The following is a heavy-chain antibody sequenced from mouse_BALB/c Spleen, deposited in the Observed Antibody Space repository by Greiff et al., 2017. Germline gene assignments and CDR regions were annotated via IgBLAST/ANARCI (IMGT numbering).Heavy chain of an antibody. V-gene: IGHV1S127*01. D-gene: IGHD1-1*01. J-gene: IGHJ4*01. CDR3: ARPDYYGSSYKAMDY. CDR1: GYTFTSYW. CDR2: IDPSNSET. Sequence: VQLQQSGPELVRPGASVKMSCKASGYTFTSYWMPWVKQRPGQGLEWIGMIDPSNSETRLNQKFKDKATLNVDKSSNTAYMQLSILTSEDSAVYYCARPDYYGSSYKAMDYWGQGTSVTVSS.